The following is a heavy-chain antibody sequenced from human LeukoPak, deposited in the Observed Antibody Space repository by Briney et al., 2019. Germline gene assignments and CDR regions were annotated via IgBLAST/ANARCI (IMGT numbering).Heavy chain of an antibody. J-gene: IGHJ3*02. CDR2: ISSSSSYI. Sequence: PGGSLRLSCAASGFTFSSYSMNWVRQAPGKGLEWVSSISSSSSYIYYADSVKGRFTISRDNAKNSLYLQMNSLGAEDTAVYYCAPTGGSDYGDYGAFDIWGRGTMVTVSS. CDR1: GFTFSSYS. V-gene: IGHV3-21*01. CDR3: APTGGSDYGDYGAFDI. D-gene: IGHD4-17*01.